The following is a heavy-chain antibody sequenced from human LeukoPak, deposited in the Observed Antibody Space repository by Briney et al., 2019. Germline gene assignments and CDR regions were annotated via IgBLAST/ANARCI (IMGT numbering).Heavy chain of an antibody. D-gene: IGHD1-26*01. CDR3: ARDPAVGATPLYYFDY. V-gene: IGHV4-34*01. Sequence: SETLSLTCAVYGGSFSGYYWTWIRQSPGKGLEWIGEINHSGNTSNNPSLKSRVTISVDTSKNQFSLKLSSVTAADTAVYYCARDPAVGATPLYYFDYWGQGTLVTVSS. CDR1: GGSFSGYY. J-gene: IGHJ4*02. CDR2: INHSGNT.